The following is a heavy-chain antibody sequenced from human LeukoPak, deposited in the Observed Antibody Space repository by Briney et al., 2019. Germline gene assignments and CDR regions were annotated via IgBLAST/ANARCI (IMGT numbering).Heavy chain of an antibody. J-gene: IGHJ3*02. V-gene: IGHV3-53*01. CDR1: GFTASGNY. CDR3: AKETNWFGYFGGSAFDI. Sequence: PGGSLRLSCAASGFTASGNYMSWVRQAPGKGLEWVSLIYSGGTTYYADSVKGRFTISRDNAKNSLYLQMNSLRAEDTAVYYCAKETNWFGYFGGSAFDIWGQGTMVTVSS. D-gene: IGHD3-10*01. CDR2: IYSGGTT.